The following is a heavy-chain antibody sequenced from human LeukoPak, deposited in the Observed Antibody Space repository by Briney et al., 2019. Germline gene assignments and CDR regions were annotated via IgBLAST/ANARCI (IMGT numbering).Heavy chain of an antibody. CDR3: ARDSAVAIYYGVDV. CDR1: GFTFRDYW. CDR2: IQSDGNEK. V-gene: IGHV3-7*01. J-gene: IGHJ6*02. D-gene: IGHD6-19*01. Sequence: PGGSLRLSCGASGFTFRDYWMSWVRQAPGKGLEWVANIQSDGNEKNYIDSVQGRFTISRDNAKTSLYLQMNSLRAEHTAVYYCARDSAVAIYYGVDVWGQGTTVTVSS.